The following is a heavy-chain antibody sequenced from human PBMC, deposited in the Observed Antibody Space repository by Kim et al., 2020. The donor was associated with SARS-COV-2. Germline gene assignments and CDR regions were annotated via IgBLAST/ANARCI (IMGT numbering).Heavy chain of an antibody. CDR3: ARGNNYDFWSGYSEGDY. CDR2: INPNSGGT. CDR1: GYTFTGYY. J-gene: IGHJ4*02. D-gene: IGHD3-3*01. V-gene: IGHV1-2*02. Sequence: ASVKVSCKASGYTFTGYYMHWVRQAPGQGLEWMGWINPNSGGTNYAQKFQGRVTMTRDTSISTAYMELSRLRSDDTAVYYCARGNNYDFWSGYSEGDYWGQGTLVTVSS.